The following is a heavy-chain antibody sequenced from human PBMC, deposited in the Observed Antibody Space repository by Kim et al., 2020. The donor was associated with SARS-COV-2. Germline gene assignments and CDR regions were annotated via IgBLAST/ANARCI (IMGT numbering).Heavy chain of an antibody. V-gene: IGHV3-11*01. D-gene: IGHD6-6*01. J-gene: IGHJ4*02. Sequence: IYCADSVKGRFTIAKDKAKNSLFLQMSGLRVEDTAIYYCARESSSSSSFDYWGQGTLVTVSS. CDR2: I. CDR3: ARESSSSSSFDY.